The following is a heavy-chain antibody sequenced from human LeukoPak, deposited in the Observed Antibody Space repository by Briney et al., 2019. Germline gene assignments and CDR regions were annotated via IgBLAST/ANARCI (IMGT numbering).Heavy chain of an antibody. J-gene: IGHJ4*02. CDR2: IYYSGTT. CDR1: GGLVSSGDYY. Sequence: SETLSLTCTVSGGLVSSGDYYWSWIRQAPGKGLEWIGFIYYSGTTYYNPSLKRRVTISLDTSKNQFALNLNSVTAADTAVYYCARDHGSGSYNFFDHWGQGTLVTVSS. V-gene: IGHV4-30-4*01. D-gene: IGHD3-10*01. CDR3: ARDHGSGSYNFFDH.